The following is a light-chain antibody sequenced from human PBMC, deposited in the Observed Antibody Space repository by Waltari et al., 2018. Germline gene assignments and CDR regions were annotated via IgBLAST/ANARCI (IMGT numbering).Light chain of an antibody. CDR3: QQRHNGPLT. CDR2: DTS. V-gene: IGKV3-11*01. CDR1: QSVRVY. J-gene: IGKJ4*01. Sequence: EIVLTQSPATLSLSPGERATLSCRASQSVRVYSAWYQQKPGQAPRLLIYDTSNRASGTPDRFSGSGSGTDFRLSISGLGPEDFAVDYCQQRHNGPLTFGGGTKVEIK.